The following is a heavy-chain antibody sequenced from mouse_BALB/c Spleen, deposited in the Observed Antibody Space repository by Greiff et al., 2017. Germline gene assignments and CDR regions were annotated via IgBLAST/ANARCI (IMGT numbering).Heavy chain of an antibody. Sequence: EVHLVESGGGLVQPGGSLRLSCATSGFTFTDYYMSWVRQPPGKALEWLGFIRNKANGYTTEYSASVKGRFTISRDNSQSILYLQMNTLRAEDSATYYCAREGNGYDAMDYWGQGTSVTVSS. CDR3: AREGNGYDAMDY. V-gene: IGHV7-3*02. CDR1: GFTFTDYY. J-gene: IGHJ4*01. CDR2: IRNKANGYTT.